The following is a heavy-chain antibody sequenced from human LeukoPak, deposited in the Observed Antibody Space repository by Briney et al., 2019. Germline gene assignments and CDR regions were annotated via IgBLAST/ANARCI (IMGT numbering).Heavy chain of an antibody. CDR2: IYSGGST. D-gene: IGHD6-19*01. V-gene: IGHV3-66*01. CDR3: ARARGRGWYYFDY. CDR1: GFTVSSNY. Sequence: PGGSLRLSCAAPGFTVSSNYMSWVRQTPGKGLEWVSHIYSGGSTYYARSAKDRLFLHRDNSKNTLYLQMNSLRDEDAAVYYCARARGRGWYYFDYWGQGTMVTVSS. J-gene: IGHJ4*02.